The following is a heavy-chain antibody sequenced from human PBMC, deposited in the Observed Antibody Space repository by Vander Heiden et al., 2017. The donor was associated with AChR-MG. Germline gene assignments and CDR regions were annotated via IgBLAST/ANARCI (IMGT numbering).Heavy chain of an antibody. D-gene: IGHD6-6*01. CDR3: AHRPDLAARSFLSLPESNWFDP. J-gene: IGHJ5*02. V-gene: IGHV2-5*01. CDR2: IYWNDDK. Sequence: QITLKESGPTLVKPTQTLTLTCTFSGFSLSTSGVGVGWIRQPPGKALEWLALIYWNDDKRYSPSLKSRLTITKDTSKNQVVLTMTNMDPVDTATYYCAHRPDLAARSFLSLPESNWFDPWGQGTLVTVSS. CDR1: GFSLSTSGVG.